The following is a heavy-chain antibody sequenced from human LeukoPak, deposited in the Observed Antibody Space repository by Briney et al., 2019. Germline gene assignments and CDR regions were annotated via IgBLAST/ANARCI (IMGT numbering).Heavy chain of an antibody. D-gene: IGHD1-1*01. CDR2: IYSGGST. Sequence: GGSLRLSCAASGFTVSSNYMSWVRQAPGKGLEWVSVIYSGGSTYYADSVKGRFTISRDNSKNTLYLQMNSLRAEDTAVYYCARDLEVLSSHGMDVWGQGTTVTVSS. CDR1: GFTVSSNY. V-gene: IGHV3-53*01. J-gene: IGHJ6*02. CDR3: ARDLEVLSSHGMDV.